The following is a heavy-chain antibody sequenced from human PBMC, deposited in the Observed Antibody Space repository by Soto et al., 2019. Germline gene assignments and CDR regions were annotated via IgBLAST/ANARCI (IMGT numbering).Heavy chain of an antibody. CDR2: IKSKTDGGTT. CDR3: TTDVNFYGSGSFDY. J-gene: IGHJ4*02. V-gene: IGHV3-15*07. D-gene: IGHD3-10*01. CDR1: GFTFNNAW. Sequence: EVQLVESGGGLVKPGGSLRLSCAASGFTFNNAWMNWVRQAPGKGLEWVGRIKSKTDGGTTDYAAPVKGRFTISRDDSNNTLYLQMNRLTTEDIAMYYCTTDVNFYGSGSFDYWGQGTLVTVSS.